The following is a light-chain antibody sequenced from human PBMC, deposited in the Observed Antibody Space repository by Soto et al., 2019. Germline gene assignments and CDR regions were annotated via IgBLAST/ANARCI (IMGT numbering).Light chain of an antibody. J-gene: IGKJ1*01. CDR3: QKYNSAPWT. CDR1: QGISNY. V-gene: IGKV1-27*01. Sequence: DIQMTQSPSSLSASVGDRVTITCRASQGISNYLAWYQQKPGKVPKLLIYAASTMQSGVPYRFSGSGSGTDFTLTISSLQSEDVATYYCQKYNSAPWTFGQGTKVEIK. CDR2: AAS.